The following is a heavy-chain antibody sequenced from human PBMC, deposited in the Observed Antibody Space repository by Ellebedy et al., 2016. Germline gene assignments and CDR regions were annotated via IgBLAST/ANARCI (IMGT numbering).Heavy chain of an antibody. CDR3: ARRGGYSYGYNWFDP. CDR1: GYSFSNYW. V-gene: IGHV5-51*01. Sequence: KVSCKASGYSFSNYWIGWVRQMPGRGLEWMGIIYPGDSDTRYSPSFQGQVTISADKSISTAYLQWSSLKASDTAMYYCARRGGYSYGYNWFDPWGQGTLVTVSS. CDR2: IYPGDSDT. J-gene: IGHJ5*02. D-gene: IGHD5-18*01.